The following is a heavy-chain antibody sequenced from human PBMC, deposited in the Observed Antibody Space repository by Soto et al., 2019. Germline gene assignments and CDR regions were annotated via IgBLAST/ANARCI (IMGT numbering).Heavy chain of an antibody. V-gene: IGHV5-51*01. CDR3: ARQGGYSSSWYSFGYYYYGMDV. Sequence: ESLKISCKGSGYSFTSYWIGWVRQMPGKGLEWMGIIYPGDPDTRYSPSFQGQVTISADKSISTAYLQWSSLKASDTAMYYCARQGGYSSSWYSFGYYYYGMDVWGQGTTVTVSS. CDR2: IYPGDPDT. J-gene: IGHJ6*02. CDR1: GYSFTSYW. D-gene: IGHD6-13*01.